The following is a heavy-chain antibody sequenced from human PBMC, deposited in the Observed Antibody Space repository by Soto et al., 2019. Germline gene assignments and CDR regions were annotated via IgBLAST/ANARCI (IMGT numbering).Heavy chain of an antibody. CDR3: AGGTYYFDY. J-gene: IGHJ4*02. Sequence: PGGSLRLSCEVSGFTFSNYAPTWVRQAPGKGLEWVSAISGNDGSTYYADSVKGRFTISGDNSKNMLYLQMNSLRAEDTAVYYCAGGTYYFDYRGQGTLVTVSS. V-gene: IGHV3-23*01. D-gene: IGHD1-26*01. CDR2: ISGNDGST. CDR1: GFTFSNYA.